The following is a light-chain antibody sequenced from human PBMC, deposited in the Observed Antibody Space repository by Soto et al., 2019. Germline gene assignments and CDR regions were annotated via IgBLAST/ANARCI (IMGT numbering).Light chain of an antibody. CDR1: SSDFGNYNF. CDR2: EVT. CDR3: SSYTSSNTLI. J-gene: IGLJ2*01. Sequence: QSVLTQPASVSGSPGQSITISCTGTSSDFGNYNFVSWYQHHPGKAPKLMIFEVTNRPSGVSNRFSGSKSGNTASLAISGLQAEDEADYYCSSYTSSNTLIFGGGTKVTVL. V-gene: IGLV2-14*01.